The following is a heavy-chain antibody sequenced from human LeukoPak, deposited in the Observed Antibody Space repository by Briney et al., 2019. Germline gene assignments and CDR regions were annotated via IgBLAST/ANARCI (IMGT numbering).Heavy chain of an antibody. CDR1: GFTFDDYA. CDR2: ISGDGGST. Sequence: GGSLRLXCAASGFTFDDYAMHWVRQAPGKGLEWVSLISGDGGSTYYADSVKGRFTISRDNSKNSLYLQMNSLRTEDTALYNCAKDMGQQLAYYWGQGTLVTVSS. V-gene: IGHV3-43*02. CDR3: AKDMGQQLAYY. J-gene: IGHJ4*02. D-gene: IGHD6-13*01.